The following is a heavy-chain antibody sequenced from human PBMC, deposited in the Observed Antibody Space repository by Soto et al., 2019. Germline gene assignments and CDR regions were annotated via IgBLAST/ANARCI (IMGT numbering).Heavy chain of an antibody. D-gene: IGHD3-3*01. CDR1: GYTFTSYD. CDR3: AGGPTYYDFWSGYHHNWFDP. V-gene: IGHV1-8*01. J-gene: IGHJ5*02. Sequence: ASVKVSCKASGYTFTSYDINWVRRATGQGLEWMGWMNPNSGNTGYAQKFQGRVTMTRNTSISTAYMELSSLRSEDTAVYYCAGGPTYYDFWSGYHHNWFDPWGQGTLVTVSS. CDR2: MNPNSGNT.